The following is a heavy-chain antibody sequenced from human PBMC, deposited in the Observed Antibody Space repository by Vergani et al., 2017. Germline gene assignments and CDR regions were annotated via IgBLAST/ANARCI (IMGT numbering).Heavy chain of an antibody. CDR3: ASSITMVRGVITDYYGMDV. CDR1: GYSFTSYW. Sequence: EVQLVQSGAEVKKPGESLRISCKGSGYSFTSYWISWVRQMPGKGLEWMGRIDPSDSYTNYSPSFQGHVTISADKSISTAYLQWSSLKASDTAMYYCASSITMVRGVITDYYGMDVWGQGTTVTVAS. CDR2: IDPSDSYT. V-gene: IGHV5-10-1*01. D-gene: IGHD3-10*01. J-gene: IGHJ6*02.